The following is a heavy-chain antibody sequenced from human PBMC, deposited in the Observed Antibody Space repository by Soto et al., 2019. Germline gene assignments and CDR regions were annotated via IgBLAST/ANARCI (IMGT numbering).Heavy chain of an antibody. Sequence: GESLKISCKASGYDFTNYWIAWVRQTPGRGLEWMGMIYPGDSDIRYNPSFRGRVTISADKSITSAFVQWGSLKASDSAIYYCARFRAPRRQLISMSFHLWGLGTLVTV. CDR3: ARFRAPRRQLISMSFHL. D-gene: IGHD6-13*01. V-gene: IGHV5-51*01. CDR2: IYPGDSDI. CDR1: GYDFTNYW. J-gene: IGHJ3*01.